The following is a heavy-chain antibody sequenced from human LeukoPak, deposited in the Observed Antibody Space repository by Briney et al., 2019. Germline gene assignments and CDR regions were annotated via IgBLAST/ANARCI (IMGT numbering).Heavy chain of an antibody. CDR3: ARQDTTMGDWYFDL. CDR2: IYPDDSDT. J-gene: IGHJ2*01. D-gene: IGHD5-18*01. V-gene: IGHV5-51*01. Sequence: GESLKISCKGSGYSFTNYWIAWVRQMPGKGLEWMGIIYPDDSDTRYSPSFQGQVTISADNSISTTYLQWSSLKASDTAMYYCARQDTTMGDWYFDLWGRGTRVTVSS. CDR1: GYSFTNYW.